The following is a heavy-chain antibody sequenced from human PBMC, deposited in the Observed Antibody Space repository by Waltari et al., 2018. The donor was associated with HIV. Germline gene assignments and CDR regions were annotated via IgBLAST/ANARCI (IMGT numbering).Heavy chain of an antibody. J-gene: IGHJ4*02. CDR1: GFTFSSYA. D-gene: IGHD3-10*01. V-gene: IGHV3-64D*06. CDR2: ISSNGGST. CDR3: VKDSHYYGSGSYYNGPLYYFDY. Sequence: EVQLVESGGGLVQPGGSLRLSCSASGFTFSSYAMHWVRQAPGKGLEYVSAISSNGGSTYYADSVKGRFTISRDNSKNTLYLQMSSLRAEDTAVYYCVKDSHYYGSGSYYNGPLYYFDYWGQGTLVTVSS.